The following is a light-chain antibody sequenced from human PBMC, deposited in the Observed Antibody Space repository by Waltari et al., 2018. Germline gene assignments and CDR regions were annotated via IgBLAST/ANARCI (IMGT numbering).Light chain of an antibody. J-gene: IGLJ3*02. V-gene: IGLV1-47*02. CDR2: THE. CDR1: SSNVGTTY. CDR3: AAWDDSLTGPV. Sequence: QSALTQPPSASGAPGQTVTISCSGSSSNVGTTYVFWSRQIPGTAPNLLIHTHERRPSGVPDRFSGSKSGTSASLAISGLRSEDEATYYCAAWDDSLTGPVFGGGTRVTVL.